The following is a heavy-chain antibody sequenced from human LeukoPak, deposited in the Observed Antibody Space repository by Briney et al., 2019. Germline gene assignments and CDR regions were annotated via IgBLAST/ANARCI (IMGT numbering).Heavy chain of an antibody. CDR1: GFTFSSYS. CDR3: ARDGDQITMVRGVINQANCGMDV. V-gene: IGHV3-21*01. CDR2: ISSSSSYI. J-gene: IGHJ6*04. Sequence: GGSLRLSCAASGFTFSSYSMNWVRQAPGKGLEWVSSISSSSSYIYYADSVKGRFTISRDNAKNSLYLQMNSLRAEDTAVYYCARDGDQITMVRGVINQANCGMDVWGKGTTVTVSS. D-gene: IGHD3-10*01.